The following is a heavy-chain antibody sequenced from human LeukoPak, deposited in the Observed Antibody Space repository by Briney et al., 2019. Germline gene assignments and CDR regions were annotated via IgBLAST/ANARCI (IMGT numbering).Heavy chain of an antibody. V-gene: IGHV3-7*01. CDR1: GFTFSSYW. J-gene: IGHJ4*02. CDR2: IKQDGSEK. Sequence: GGSLRLSCAASGFTFSSYWMSWVRQAPGKGLEWVANIKQDGSEKYYVDSVKGRFTISRDNAKNSLFLQMNSLRAEDTAVYYCARMNYVSTGWGAPFDYWGQGTLVTVSS. D-gene: IGHD1-7*01. CDR3: ARMNYVSTGWGAPFDY.